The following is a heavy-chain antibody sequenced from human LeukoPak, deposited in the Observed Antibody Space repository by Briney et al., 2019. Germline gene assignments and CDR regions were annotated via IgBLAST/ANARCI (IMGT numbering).Heavy chain of an antibody. D-gene: IGHD6-19*01. CDR2: IWYDGSNK. CDR1: GFTFSSYG. J-gene: IGHJ4*02. V-gene: IGHV3-33*06. Sequence: GGSLRLSCAASGFTFSSYGMHWVRQAPGKGLEWVAVIWYDGSNKYYADSVKGGFTISRDNSKNTLYLQMNSLRAEDTAVYYCAKTAVAGKDGGRRNYFDYWGQGTLVTVSS. CDR3: AKTAVAGKDGGRRNYFDY.